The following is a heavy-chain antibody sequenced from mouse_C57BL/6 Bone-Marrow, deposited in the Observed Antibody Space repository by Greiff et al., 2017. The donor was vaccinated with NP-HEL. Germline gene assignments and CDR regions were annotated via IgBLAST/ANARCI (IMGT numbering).Heavy chain of an antibody. J-gene: IGHJ2*01. D-gene: IGHD2-3*01. CDR1: GYAFTNYL. CDR3: ARLRDGYYDFDY. Sequence: QVQLQQSGAELVRPGTSVKVSCKASGYAFTNYLIEWVKQRPGQGLEWIGVINPGSGGTNYNEKFKGKATLTADKSSSTAYMQLSSLTSEDSAVYFCARLRDGYYDFDYWGQGTTLTVSS. CDR2: INPGSGGT. V-gene: IGHV1-54*01.